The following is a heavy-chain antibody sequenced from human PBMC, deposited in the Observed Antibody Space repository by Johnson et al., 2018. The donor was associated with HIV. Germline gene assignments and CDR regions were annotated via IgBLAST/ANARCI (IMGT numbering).Heavy chain of an antibody. CDR2: ISYDGSYK. Sequence: QVQLVESGGGLVKPGGSLRLSCAASGFSFGDYYMNWVRQAPGKGLEWVAVISYDGSYKYYADSVKGRLTISRDNSKNTLYLQMSSLRAEDTAVYYCAKDLEEGQQWLIGAFDIWGQGTMVTVSS. V-gene: IGHV3-30*18. J-gene: IGHJ3*02. CDR3: AKDLEEGQQWLIGAFDI. CDR1: GFSFGDYY. D-gene: IGHD6-19*01.